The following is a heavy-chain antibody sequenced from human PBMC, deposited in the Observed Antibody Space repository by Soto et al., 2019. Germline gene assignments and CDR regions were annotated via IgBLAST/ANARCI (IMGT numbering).Heavy chain of an antibody. Sequence: QVQLVESGGGVVHPGRSLRLSCAASGFTFVRSSLHWARQAPGKGLEWVAGISSDGRNEFYADSVKGRFTISRDNSMSTLELQMNGLGSDDTAVYYCARGTGWFFFWGQGTLVTVSS. V-gene: IGHV3-30*04. CDR3: ARGTGWFFF. CDR1: GFTFVRSS. D-gene: IGHD6-19*01. CDR2: ISSDGRNE. J-gene: IGHJ4*02.